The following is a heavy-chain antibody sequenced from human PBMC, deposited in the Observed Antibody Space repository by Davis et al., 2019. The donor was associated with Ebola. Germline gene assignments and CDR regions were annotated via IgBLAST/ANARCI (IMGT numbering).Heavy chain of an antibody. Sequence: ASVKVSCKASGYTFTSYGISWVRQAPGQGLEWMGWISAYNGNTNYAQKLQGRVTMTTDTSTSTAYMELRSLRSDDTAVYYCARALNHDYYDSSGYYSYWGQGTLVTVSS. D-gene: IGHD3-22*01. CDR3: ARALNHDYYDSSGYYSY. J-gene: IGHJ4*02. V-gene: IGHV1-18*01. CDR2: ISAYNGNT. CDR1: GYTFTSYG.